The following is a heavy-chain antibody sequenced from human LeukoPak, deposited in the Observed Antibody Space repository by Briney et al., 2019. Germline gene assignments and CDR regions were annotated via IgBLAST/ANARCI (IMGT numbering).Heavy chain of an antibody. D-gene: IGHD2-15*01. CDR1: GGSISSSSYY. J-gene: IGHJ4*02. V-gene: IGHV4-61*05. Sequence: PSETLSLTCTVSGGSISSSSYYWNWIRQPPGKGLEWIGYVYDSGSINYNPSLKSRITISVDTSKNQFSLELSSVTAADTAVYYCARSQVAFWSFDYWGQGTLVTVSS. CDR2: VYDSGSI. CDR3: ARSQVAFWSFDY.